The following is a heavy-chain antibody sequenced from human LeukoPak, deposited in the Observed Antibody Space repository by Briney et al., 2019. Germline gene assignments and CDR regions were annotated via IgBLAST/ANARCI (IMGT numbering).Heavy chain of an antibody. CDR2: INHSGGT. CDR3: ARLIAVVLETYMDV. V-gene: IGHV4-34*01. Sequence: PSETLSLTCAVYGGSFSGYFWSWIRQPPGKGLEWIGEINHSGGTNYNPSLKSRVTISVDTSKNQFSLKLSSVTAADTAVYYCARLIAVVLETYMDVWGKGTTVTVSS. CDR1: GGSFSGYF. J-gene: IGHJ6*03. D-gene: IGHD6-19*01.